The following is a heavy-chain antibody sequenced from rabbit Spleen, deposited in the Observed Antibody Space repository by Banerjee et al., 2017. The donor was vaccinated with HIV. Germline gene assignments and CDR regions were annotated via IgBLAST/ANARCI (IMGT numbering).Heavy chain of an antibody. J-gene: IGHJ3*01. CDR2: ICAGISAST. D-gene: IGHD8-1*01. V-gene: IGHV1S40*01. CDR1: GVSFSGNSY. Sequence: QSLEESGGDLVKPGASLTLTCIASGVSFSGNSYMCWVRQAPGKGLEWIACICAGISASTYSASWAKGRFTISKTSSTTVTLQMTSLTVADTATYFCARDTGTSFSTYGMDLWGQGTLVTVS. CDR3: ARDTGTSFSTYGMDL.